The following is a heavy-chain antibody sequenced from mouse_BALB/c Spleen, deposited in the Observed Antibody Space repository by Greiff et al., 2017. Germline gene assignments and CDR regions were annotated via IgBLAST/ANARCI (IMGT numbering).Heavy chain of an antibody. CDR2: IDPENGNT. J-gene: IGHJ2*01. V-gene: IGHV14-1*02. D-gene: IGHD1-1*01. Sequence: EVKLQESGAELVRPGALIKLSCKASGFNIKDYYMHWVKQRPEQGLEWIGWIDPENGNTIYDPKFQGKASITADTSSNTAYLQLSSLTSEDTAVYYCASYYYGSEDYWGQGTTLTVSS. CDR3: ASYYYGSEDY. CDR1: GFNIKDYY.